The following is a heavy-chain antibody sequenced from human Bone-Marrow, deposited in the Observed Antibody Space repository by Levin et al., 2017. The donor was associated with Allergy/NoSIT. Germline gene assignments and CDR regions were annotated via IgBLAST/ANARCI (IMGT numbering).Heavy chain of an antibody. V-gene: IGHV3-48*03. Sequence: LSLTCAASGFTFSSYEMNWVRQAPGKGLEWVSYITSSGSNIYNADSVKGRFTMSRDNAKNSLYLQMNSLRAEDTAVYYCARSMAGTGGGVFDYWGQGSLVTVSS. CDR1: GFTFSSYE. CDR2: ITSSGSNI. CDR3: ARSMAGTGGGVFDY. D-gene: IGHD6-13*01. J-gene: IGHJ4*02.